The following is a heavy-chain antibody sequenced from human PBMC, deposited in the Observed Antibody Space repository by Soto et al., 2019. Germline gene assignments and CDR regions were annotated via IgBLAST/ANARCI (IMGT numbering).Heavy chain of an antibody. J-gene: IGHJ6*02. Sequence: GGSLRLSCAASGFTFSSYGMHWVRQAPGKGLEWVAVISYDGSNKYYADSVKGRFTISRDNSKNTLYLQMNSLRAEDTAVYYCAAVGEVVAHFRYYYYYGMDVWGQGTTVTVSS. V-gene: IGHV3-30*03. CDR3: AAVGEVVAHFRYYYYYGMDV. CDR1: GFTFSSYG. D-gene: IGHD2-15*01. CDR2: ISYDGSNK.